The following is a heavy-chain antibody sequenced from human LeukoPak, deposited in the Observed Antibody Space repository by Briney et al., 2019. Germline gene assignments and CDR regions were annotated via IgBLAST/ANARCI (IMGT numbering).Heavy chain of an antibody. V-gene: IGHV3-30*02. CDR2: IQYDGSNK. CDR1: GFTFSSYG. Sequence: GGSLRLSCAAPGFTFSSYGMHWVRQAPGKGLEWVAFIQYDGSNKYYADSVKGRFTITRDNSKNTLYLQMNSLRAEDTAVYYCAKDLVLADYVWGSYRSGPWYFDYWGQGTLVTVSS. J-gene: IGHJ4*02. CDR3: AKDLVLADYVWGSYRSGPWYFDY. D-gene: IGHD3-16*02.